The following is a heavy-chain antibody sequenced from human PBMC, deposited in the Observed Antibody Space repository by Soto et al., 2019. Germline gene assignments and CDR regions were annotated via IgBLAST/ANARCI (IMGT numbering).Heavy chain of an antibody. CDR1: GGSFSAYY. CDR3: ARGSVDTVDSSGFYEY. CDR2: INHSGGT. J-gene: IGHJ4*02. D-gene: IGHD3-22*01. V-gene: IGHV4-34*01. Sequence: SETLSLTCAVYGGSFSAYYWSWIRQPPGKGLEWIGEINHSGGTSYNPSLKSRVTISVDTSKSQFSLKLTSVTAADRAVYYCARGSVDTVDSSGFYEYWGRGTPVTVSS.